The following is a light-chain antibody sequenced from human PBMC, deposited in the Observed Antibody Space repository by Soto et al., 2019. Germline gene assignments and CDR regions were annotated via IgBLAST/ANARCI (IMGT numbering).Light chain of an antibody. CDR3: QQYGTSEII. Sequence: EFVLTQSPGTLSLSPGERATLSCRASQSLTNSFIAWYQQRPGQAPRLLIYDTSSRASGIPDRFSGSGSGTNLTLTISRLETEDFAVFYCQQYGTSEIIFGTGTRLEIK. CDR2: DTS. V-gene: IGKV3-20*01. J-gene: IGKJ5*01. CDR1: QSLTNSF.